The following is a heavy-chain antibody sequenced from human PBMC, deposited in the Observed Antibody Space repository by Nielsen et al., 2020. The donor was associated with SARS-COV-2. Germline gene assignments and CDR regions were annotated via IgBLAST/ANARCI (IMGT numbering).Heavy chain of an antibody. J-gene: IGHJ5*02. D-gene: IGHD6-13*01. V-gene: IGHV4-31*02. CDR2: IYYSGST. CDR3: AREVLYSSSWYTIWFDP. Sequence: WIRQPPGKGLEWIGYIYYSGSTYYNPSLKSRVTISVDTSKNQFSLKLSSVTAADTAVYYCAREVLYSSSWYTIWFDPWGQGTLVTVSS.